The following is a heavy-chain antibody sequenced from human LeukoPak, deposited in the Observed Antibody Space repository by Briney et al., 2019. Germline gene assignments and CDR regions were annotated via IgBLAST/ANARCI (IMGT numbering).Heavy chain of an antibody. Sequence: SETLSLTCTVSGGSISSSSYYWGWIRQSPGTGLEWIGSIYYSGSTYYNPSLKSRVTISVDTSKNQFSLKLSSVTAADTGVYYCARARGRSGTNYWGQGTLVTVSS. CDR3: ARARGRSGTNY. CDR1: GGSISSSSYY. CDR2: IYYSGST. D-gene: IGHD3-10*01. V-gene: IGHV4-39*01. J-gene: IGHJ4*02.